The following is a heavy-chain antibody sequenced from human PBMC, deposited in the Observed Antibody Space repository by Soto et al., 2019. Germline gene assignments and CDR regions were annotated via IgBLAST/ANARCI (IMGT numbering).Heavy chain of an antibody. CDR1: GGSISSSSYY. Sequence: SETLSLTCTVSGGSISSSSYYWGWIRQPPGKGLEWIGSIYYSGSTYYNPSLKSRVTISVDTSKSQFSLKLSSVTAADTAVYYCARHFTLAVAVAGDNWFDPWGQGTLVTVSS. CDR3: ARHFTLAVAVAGDNWFDP. D-gene: IGHD6-19*01. V-gene: IGHV4-39*01. J-gene: IGHJ5*02. CDR2: IYYSGST.